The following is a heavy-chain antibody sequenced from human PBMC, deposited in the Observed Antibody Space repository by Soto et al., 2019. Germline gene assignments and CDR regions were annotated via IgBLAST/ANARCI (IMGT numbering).Heavy chain of an antibody. Sequence: ASETLSLTCTVSGGSISSSSYYWGWIRQPPGKGLEWIGSIYYSGSTYYNPSLKSRVTISVDTSKKQFSLKLSSVTAADTAVYYFARHSVRGVIITFFYYGMDVWGQGTTVTVSS. CDR2: IYYSGST. D-gene: IGHD3-10*01. CDR1: GGSISSSSYY. J-gene: IGHJ6*02. CDR3: ARHSVRGVIITFFYYGMDV. V-gene: IGHV4-39*01.